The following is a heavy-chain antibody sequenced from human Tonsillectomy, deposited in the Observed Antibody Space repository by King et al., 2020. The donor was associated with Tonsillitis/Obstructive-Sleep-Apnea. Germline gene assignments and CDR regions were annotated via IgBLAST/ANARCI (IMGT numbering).Heavy chain of an antibody. D-gene: IGHD6-13*01. J-gene: IGHJ6*02. Sequence: VQLVESGAEVKKPGESLRISCKGSGYSFTSYWITWVRQMPGKGLEWMGRIDPSDSYTNYSPSFQGHVTISADKSISTAYLQWSSLKASDTAMYYCARLVPAGTGYDYHGMDVWGQGTTVTVSS. CDR3: ARLVPAGTGYDYHGMDV. CDR1: GYSFTSYW. CDR2: IDPSDSYT. V-gene: IGHV5-10-1*03.